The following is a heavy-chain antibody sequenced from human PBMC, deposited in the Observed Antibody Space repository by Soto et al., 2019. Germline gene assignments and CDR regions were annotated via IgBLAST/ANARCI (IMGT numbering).Heavy chain of an antibody. V-gene: IGHV3-11*01. CDR2: IGTRGNTK. CDR1: GFTFSDYY. Sequence: QVQLVESGGGLVKPGGSLRLYCATSGFTFSDYYMSWIRQAPGKGLGWVSYIGTRGNTKYYADSVRGRFTISRDNAKNSLYLQMNSRRADDTAVYYCARDGTEYYGEYYDYWGQRIPVTVSS. D-gene: IGHD4-17*01. J-gene: IGHJ4*02. CDR3: ARDGTEYYGEYYDY.